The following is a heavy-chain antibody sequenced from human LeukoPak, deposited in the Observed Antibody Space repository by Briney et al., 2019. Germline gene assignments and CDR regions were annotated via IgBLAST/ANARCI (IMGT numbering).Heavy chain of an antibody. CDR3: VRDQFYAFDV. V-gene: IGHV3-30*03. CDR2: ISYDGSNK. CDR1: GFTFSSYG. Sequence: GGSLRLSCAASGFTFSSYGMHWVRQAPGKGLEWVAVISYDGSNKYYADSVKGRFTISRDNSKNTLYLQMNSLRDDDTAVYYCVRDQFYAFDVWGQGTMVTVSS. J-gene: IGHJ3*01.